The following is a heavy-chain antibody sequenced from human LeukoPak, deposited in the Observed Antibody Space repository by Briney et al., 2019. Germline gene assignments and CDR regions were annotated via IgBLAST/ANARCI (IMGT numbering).Heavy chain of an antibody. CDR2: INHSGST. Sequence: SETLSLTCAVYGGSFSGYYWRWIRQPPGKGLEWIGAINHSGSTNYDPSLNSRVTISVDTSKNQFSLKLSSVTAADAAVYYCARVGMMTFGGVIDPHYYFDYWGQGTLVTVSS. V-gene: IGHV4-34*01. J-gene: IGHJ4*02. CDR1: GGSFSGYY. CDR3: ARVGMMTFGGVIDPHYYFDY. D-gene: IGHD3-16*02.